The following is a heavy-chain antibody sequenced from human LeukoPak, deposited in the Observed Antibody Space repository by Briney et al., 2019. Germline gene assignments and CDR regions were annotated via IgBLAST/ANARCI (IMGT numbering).Heavy chain of an antibody. CDR2: INPNSGGT. CDR3: AKGWDSSGYPYDAFDI. J-gene: IGHJ3*02. CDR1: GYTFTCYY. Sequence: ASVKVSCKASGYTFTCYYMHWVRQAPGQGLEWMGRINPNSGGTNYAQKFQGRVTMTRDTSISTAYMELSRLRSDDTAVYYCAKGWDSSGYPYDAFDIWGQGTVVTVSS. D-gene: IGHD3-22*01. V-gene: IGHV1-2*06.